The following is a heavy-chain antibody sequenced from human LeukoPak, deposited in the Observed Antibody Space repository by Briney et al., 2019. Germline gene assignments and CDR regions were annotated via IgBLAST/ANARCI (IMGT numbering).Heavy chain of an antibody. Sequence: GGSLRLSGAASGFTFSSYWMSWVRQAPGKGLEWVTNIKQDGSEKYYVDSVKGRFTISRDNAKNSLYLQMNSLRAEATAVYYCGSQFEFCWCFPFYFWGQGTLVTVPS. D-gene: IGHD2-21*01. CDR2: IKQDGSEK. CDR3: GSQFEFCWCFPFYF. V-gene: IGHV3-7*01. CDR1: GFTFSSYW. J-gene: IGHJ4*02.